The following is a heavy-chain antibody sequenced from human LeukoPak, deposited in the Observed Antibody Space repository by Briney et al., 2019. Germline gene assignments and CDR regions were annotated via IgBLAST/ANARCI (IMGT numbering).Heavy chain of an antibody. V-gene: IGHV4-61*01. CDR1: GGSVSSGSYY. J-gene: IGHJ4*02. CDR3: ARTAVTTIGYFDY. CDR2: IYYSGST. Sequence: SEILSVTCTVSGGSVSSGSYYWSWIRQPPGKGLEWIGYIYYSGSTNYNPSLKSRVTISVDTSKNQFSLKLSSVTAADTAVYYCARTAVTTIGYFDYWGQGTLVTVSS. D-gene: IGHD4-17*01.